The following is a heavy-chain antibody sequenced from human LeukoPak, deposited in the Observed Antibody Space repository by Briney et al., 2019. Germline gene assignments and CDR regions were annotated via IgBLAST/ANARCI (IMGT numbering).Heavy chain of an antibody. J-gene: IGHJ4*02. Sequence: ASVKVTCKTSGYTFTGFSLHWVRQAPGHGLEWMGWINPNTGDTNSAQRFQGRVTMTRDPSITTAYMELTSLRSDDTAVYYCARHRNFDSSGYYPYDHWGQGTLVTVSS. V-gene: IGHV1-2*02. CDR1: GYTFTGFS. CDR2: INPNTGDT. D-gene: IGHD3-22*01. CDR3: ARHRNFDSSGYYPYDH.